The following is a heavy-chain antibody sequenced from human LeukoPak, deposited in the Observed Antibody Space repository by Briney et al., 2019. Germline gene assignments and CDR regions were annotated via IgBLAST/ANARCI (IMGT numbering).Heavy chain of an antibody. CDR1: GGTFSSYA. V-gene: IGHV1-69*13. D-gene: IGHD3-3*01. Sequence: ASVKVSCKASGGTFSSYAISWVRQAPGQGLEWMGGIIPIFGTANYAQKFQGRVTITADESTSTAYMELSSLRSEDTAVYYCARDISHLEAGSEGTALGWSYYMDVWGKGTTVTVSS. J-gene: IGHJ6*03. CDR3: ARDISHLEAGSEGTALGWSYYMDV. CDR2: IIPIFGTA.